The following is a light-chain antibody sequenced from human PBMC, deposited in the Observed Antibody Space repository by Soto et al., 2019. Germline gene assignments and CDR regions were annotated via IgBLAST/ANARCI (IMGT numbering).Light chain of an antibody. Sequence: ELVLTQSPGTLSLSPGERATLSCRASQSVSSSYLAWYQQKPGQAPRLLIYGASNSPTGIPDRVNGGGSGTDFTLTSSRLEPEDFAGYFCQQYGRSPPFTFGQGTKVEIK. V-gene: IGKV3-20*01. J-gene: IGKJ2*01. CDR2: GAS. CDR3: QQYGRSPPFT. CDR1: QSVSSSY.